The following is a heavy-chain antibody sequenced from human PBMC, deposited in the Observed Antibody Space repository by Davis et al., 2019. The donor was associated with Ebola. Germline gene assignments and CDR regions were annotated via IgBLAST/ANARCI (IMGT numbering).Heavy chain of an antibody. CDR1: GFTFSSYW. V-gene: IGHV3-7*03. D-gene: IGHD6-13*01. Sequence: GGPLRLSCAASGFTFSSYWMSWVRQAPGKGLEWVANIKQDGSEKYYVDSVKSRFTISSDNAKNSLYLQMNSLRAEDTAVYYCARDSSSWYYYYGMDVWGQGTTVTVSS. CDR3: ARDSSSWYYYYGMDV. J-gene: IGHJ6*02. CDR2: IKQDGSEK.